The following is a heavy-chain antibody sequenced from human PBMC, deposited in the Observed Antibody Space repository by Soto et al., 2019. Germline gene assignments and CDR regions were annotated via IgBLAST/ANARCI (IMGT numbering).Heavy chain of an antibody. V-gene: IGHV2-5*02. CDR2: IYLDDDK. Sequence: QITLKETGPTLVKPTQTLTLTCTFSGLSLSTSGVCVGWFRHSPGKALEWLALIYLDDDKRYSPALKSRLTITSDTTKNQVVLTMTNMDPVDTATYYLAHADRVRGSFDYWGQGTLVTVSS. CDR3: AHADRVRGSFDY. CDR1: GLSLSTSGVC. J-gene: IGHJ4*02. D-gene: IGHD3-10*01.